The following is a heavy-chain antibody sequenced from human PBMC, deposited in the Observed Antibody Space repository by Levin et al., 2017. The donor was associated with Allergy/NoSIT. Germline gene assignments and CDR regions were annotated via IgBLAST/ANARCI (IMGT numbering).Heavy chain of an antibody. Sequence: SQTLSLTCKVSGGSISSGSYYWSWIRQPAAKGLEWIGRIYSSGSANYNPPLKSRVTISEDTSKNQFSLKLSSVTAADTAVYYCARAEVGSEHWGQGTLVTVSS. V-gene: IGHV4-61*02. J-gene: IGHJ4*02. D-gene: IGHD1-14*01. CDR2: IYSSGSA. CDR1: GGSISSGSYY. CDR3: ARAEVGSEH.